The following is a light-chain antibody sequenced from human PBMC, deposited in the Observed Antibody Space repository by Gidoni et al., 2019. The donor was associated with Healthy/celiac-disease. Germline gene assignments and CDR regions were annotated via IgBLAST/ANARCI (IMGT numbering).Light chain of an antibody. Sequence: DIQMTQSPSSLSASVGDRVTITCRASQSISSYLNWYQQKPGKAPKLLIYAASRFQSEVPSRFSGSRSGTDFTLTISSLQPEDFATYYCQQSYSTPLTFGGXTKVEIK. J-gene: IGKJ4*01. CDR2: AAS. CDR3: QQSYSTPLT. CDR1: QSISSY. V-gene: IGKV1-39*01.